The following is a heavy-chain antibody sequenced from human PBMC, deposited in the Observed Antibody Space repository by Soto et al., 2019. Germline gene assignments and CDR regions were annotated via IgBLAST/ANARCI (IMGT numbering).Heavy chain of an antibody. CDR2: IYYSGST. D-gene: IGHD3-9*01. CDR1: GGSVSSGSYY. CDR3: ARDSRTYYDILTGYWTSYYFDY. J-gene: IGHJ4*01. V-gene: IGHV4-61*01. Sequence: SETLSLTCTVSGGSVSSGSYYWSWIRQPPGKGLEWMGYIYYSGSTNYNPSLKSRVTISVDTSKNQFSLKLSSVTAADTAVYYCARDSRTYYDILTGYWTSYYFDYWGHGTLVTVSS.